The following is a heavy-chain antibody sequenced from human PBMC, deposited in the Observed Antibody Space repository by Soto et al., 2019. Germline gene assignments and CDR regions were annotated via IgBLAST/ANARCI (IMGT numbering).Heavy chain of an antibody. D-gene: IGHD6-13*01. CDR1: GYTFTSYG. CDR3: ARDLAAAGIRSWLET. V-gene: IGHV1-18*01. CDR2: ISAYNGNT. J-gene: IGHJ5*02. Sequence: ASVKVSCKASGYTFTSYGISWVRQAPGQGLEWMGWISAYNGNTNYAQKLQGRVTMTTDTSTSTAYMELRSLRSDDTAVYYCARDLAAAGIRSWLETWGQGTLVTVSS.